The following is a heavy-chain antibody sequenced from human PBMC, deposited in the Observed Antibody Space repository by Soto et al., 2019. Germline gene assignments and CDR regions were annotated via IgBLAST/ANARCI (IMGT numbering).Heavy chain of an antibody. CDR2: INPNSGGT. V-gene: IGHV1-2*04. CDR3: ARENPIHVLRYFDRKGANWFDP. J-gene: IGHJ5*02. Sequence: ASVKVSCKASGYTFTDYYMHWVRQAPGQGLEWMGWINPNSGGTNYAQKFQGWVTMTRDTSISTAYMELSRLRSDDTAVHYCARENPIHVLRYFDRKGANWFDPWGQGTLVTVSS. CDR1: GYTFTDYY. D-gene: IGHD3-9*01.